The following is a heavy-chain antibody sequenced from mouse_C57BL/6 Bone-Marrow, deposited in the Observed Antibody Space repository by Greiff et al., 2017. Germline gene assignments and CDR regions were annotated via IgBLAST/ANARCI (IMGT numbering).Heavy chain of an antibody. D-gene: IGHD1-1*01. J-gene: IGHJ3*01. Sequence: EVHLVESGGGLVKPGGSLKLSCTASGFTFRDYGMHWVRQAPEKGLEWVAYISSGSSTIYYADTVKGRFTISRDNARNTLFLQMTSQRSEDTAMYYCARPFTTVVPVAYWGQGTLVTVSA. CDR1: GFTFRDYG. CDR2: ISSGSSTI. V-gene: IGHV5-17*01. CDR3: ARPFTTVVPVAY.